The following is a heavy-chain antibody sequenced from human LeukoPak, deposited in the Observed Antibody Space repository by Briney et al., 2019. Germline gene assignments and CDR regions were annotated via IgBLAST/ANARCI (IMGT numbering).Heavy chain of an antibody. CDR2: INSKSGGT. D-gene: IGHD3-10*01. J-gene: IGHJ4*02. Sequence: GASVKVSCKASGYTYTSYYMHWVRQAPGQGLEWMGWINSKSGGTNYAQKLQGRVTMTTDTSTSTAYMELRSLRSDDTAVYYCARPRLGIRWFGESPFDYWGQGTLVTVSS. V-gene: IGHV1-2*02. CDR3: ARPRLGIRWFGESPFDY. CDR1: GYTYTSYY.